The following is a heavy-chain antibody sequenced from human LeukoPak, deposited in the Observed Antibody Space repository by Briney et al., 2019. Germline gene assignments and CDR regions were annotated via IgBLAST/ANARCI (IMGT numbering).Heavy chain of an antibody. V-gene: IGHV4-61*02. CDR1: GGSISSGSYY. CDR2: IYTSGST. Sequence: SSETLSLTCTVSGGSISSGSYYGSWIRQPAGKGLEWIGRIYTSGSTNYNPSLKSRVTISVDTSKNQFSLKLSSVTAADTAVYYCATMTTVTYLFDYWGQGTLVTVSS. D-gene: IGHD4-11*01. CDR3: ATMTTVTYLFDY. J-gene: IGHJ4*02.